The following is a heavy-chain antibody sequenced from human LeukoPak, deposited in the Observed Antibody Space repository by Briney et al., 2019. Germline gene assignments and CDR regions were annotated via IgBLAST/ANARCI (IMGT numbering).Heavy chain of an antibody. D-gene: IGHD2-15*01. CDR1: GASMTNYY. CDR2: IYTSGDT. J-gene: IGHJ4*02. V-gene: IGHV4-4*07. CDR3: ARSISSYSYFDF. Sequence: SETLSLTCTVSGASMTNYYWSWIRQPAGKGLEWIGRIYTSGDTNYNATLSGRVAMSLDTSRNQFSLKLRSVTAADTAVYYCARSISSYSYFDFWGQGTLVTVSS.